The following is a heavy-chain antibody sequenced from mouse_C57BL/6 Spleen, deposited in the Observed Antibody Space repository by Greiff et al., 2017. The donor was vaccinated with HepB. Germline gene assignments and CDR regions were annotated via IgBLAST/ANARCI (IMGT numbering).Heavy chain of an antibody. V-gene: IGHV2-2*01. D-gene: IGHD4-1*01. CDR3: ARKSDWDWFAY. Sequence: VQLKESGPGLVQPSQSLSITCTVSGFSLTSYGVHWVRQSSGKGLEWLGVIWSGGSTDYNAAFISRLSISKDNSKSQVFFKMNSLQADDTAIYYCARKSDWDWFAYWGQGTLVTVSA. CDR2: IWSGGST. CDR1: GFSLTSYG. J-gene: IGHJ3*01.